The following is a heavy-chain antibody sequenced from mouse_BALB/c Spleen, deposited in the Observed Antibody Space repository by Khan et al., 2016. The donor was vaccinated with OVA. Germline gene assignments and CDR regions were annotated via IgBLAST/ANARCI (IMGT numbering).Heavy chain of an antibody. D-gene: IGHD1-1*01. V-gene: IGHV1-7*01. Sequence: QVQLKESGAELAKPGASVKMSCKASGYTFVNYWILWVRQRPGQGLEWIGYINPSIAYTENNQNFKDKATLTADKSSSTAYMQLNSLTSEDSAVYYCARRGLRWDFDYGGQGTTLTGSS. CDR1: GYTFVNYW. CDR3: ARRGLRWDFDY. J-gene: IGHJ2*01. CDR2: INPSIAYT.